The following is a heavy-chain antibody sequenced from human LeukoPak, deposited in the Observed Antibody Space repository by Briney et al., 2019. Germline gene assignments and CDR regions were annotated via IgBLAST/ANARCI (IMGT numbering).Heavy chain of an antibody. CDR1: GGTFSSYA. CDR3: ARDPLVVVGSYFLPDYWFDP. D-gene: IGHD3-10*01. CDR2: ISAYNGNT. V-gene: IGHV1-18*01. Sequence: ASVKVSCKASGGTFSSYAISWVRQAPGQGLEWMGWISAYNGNTNYAQKLQGRVTVTTDTSTSTAYMELRSLRSDDTAVYYCARDPLVVVGSYFLPDYWFDPWGQGTLVTVSS. J-gene: IGHJ5*02.